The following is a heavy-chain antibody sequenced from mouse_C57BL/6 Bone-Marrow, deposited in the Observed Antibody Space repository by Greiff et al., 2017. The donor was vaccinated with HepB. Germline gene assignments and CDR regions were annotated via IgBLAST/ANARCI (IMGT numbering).Heavy chain of an antibody. CDR2: INPNNGGT. CDR1: GYTFTDYY. CDR3: APFHWYFDV. J-gene: IGHJ1*03. V-gene: IGHV1-26*01. Sequence: VQLQQSGPELVKPGASVKISCKASGYTFTDYYMNWVKQSHGKSLEWIGDINPNNGGTSYNQKFKGKATLTVDKSSSTAYMELRSLTSEDSAVYYCAPFHWYFDVWGTGTTVTVSS.